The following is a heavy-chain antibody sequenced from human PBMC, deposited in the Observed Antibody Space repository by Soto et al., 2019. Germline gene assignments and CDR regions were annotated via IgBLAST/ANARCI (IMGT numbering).Heavy chain of an antibody. CDR3: ARAVPDYGYYYGMDV. J-gene: IGHJ6*02. CDR2: INSDGSST. D-gene: IGHD4-17*01. V-gene: IGHV3-74*01. CDR1: GFTFSSYW. Sequence: AGGSLRLSCAASGFTFSSYWMHWVRQAPGKGLVWVSRINSDGSSTSYADSVKGRFTISRDNAKNTLYLQMNSLRAEDTAVYYCARAVPDYGYYYGMDVWGQGTTVTVSS.